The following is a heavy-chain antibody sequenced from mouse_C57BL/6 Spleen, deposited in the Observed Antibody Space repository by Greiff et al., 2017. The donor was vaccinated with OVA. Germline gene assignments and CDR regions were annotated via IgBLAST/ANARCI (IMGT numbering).Heavy chain of an antibody. CDR1: GYTFTSYW. CDR3: ARGDGSPSMDY. CDR2: IYPGSGST. D-gene: IGHD2-3*01. J-gene: IGHJ4*01. V-gene: IGHV1-55*01. Sequence: VQLQQSGAELVKPGASVKMSCKASGYTFTSYWITWVKQRPGQGLEWIGDIYPGSGSTNYNEKFKSKATLTVDTSSSTAYMQLSSLTSEDSAVYYCARGDGSPSMDYWGQGASVTVSS.